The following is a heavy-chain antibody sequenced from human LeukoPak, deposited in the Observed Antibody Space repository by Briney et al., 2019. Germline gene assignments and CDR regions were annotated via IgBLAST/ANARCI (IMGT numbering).Heavy chain of an antibody. CDR2: IHYSGST. Sequence: SETLSLTCTVSGTSITRTYWSWIRQPPGKGLEWIGYIHYSGSTNYNPSLKSRVTISVDTSKNQFSLKLSSVTAADTAVYYCASSGAPGNYDFEYWGQGTLVTVSS. J-gene: IGHJ4*02. CDR3: ASSGAPGNYDFEY. V-gene: IGHV4-59*01. D-gene: IGHD4-11*01. CDR1: GTSITRTY.